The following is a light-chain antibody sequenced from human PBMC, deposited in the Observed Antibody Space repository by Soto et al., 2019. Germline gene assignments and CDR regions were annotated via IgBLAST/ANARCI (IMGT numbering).Light chain of an antibody. CDR2: DVT. V-gene: IGLV2-11*01. Sequence: QSVLTQPRSVSGSPGQSVTISCTGTSSDVGAYNAVSWYQQNPGKAPKFMIYDVTKRPSGVPDRFSGSKSGNTASLTISGLQAEDEADYYCFSYAGNYIYVLGTGTKVTVL. J-gene: IGLJ1*01. CDR1: SSDVGAYNA. CDR3: FSYAGNYIYV.